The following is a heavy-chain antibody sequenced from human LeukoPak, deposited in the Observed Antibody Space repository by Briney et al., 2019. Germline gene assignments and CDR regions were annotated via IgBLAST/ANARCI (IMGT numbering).Heavy chain of an antibody. D-gene: IGHD4-17*01. CDR2: IYSGGST. CDR1: GFTVSSNY. Sequence: GGSLRLSCAASGFTVSSNYMSWVRQAPGKGLEWVSVIYSGGSTYYADSVKGRFTISRDNSKNTLYLQLNSLRAEDTAVYYCAKDLYGDYDFDCWGQGTLVTVSS. V-gene: IGHV3-53*01. J-gene: IGHJ4*02. CDR3: AKDLYGDYDFDC.